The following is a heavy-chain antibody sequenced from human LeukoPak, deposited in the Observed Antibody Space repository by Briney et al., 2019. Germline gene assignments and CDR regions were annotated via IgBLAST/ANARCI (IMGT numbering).Heavy chain of an antibody. CDR3: ARARARLWGFDY. V-gene: IGHV4-34*01. CDR1: GGSFSGYY. D-gene: IGHD5-18*01. Sequence: SETLSLTCAVYGGSFSGYYWSWIRQPPGKGLEWIGEINHTGSTNYNPSLKSRVTISVNTSKNQFSLRLSSVTAADTSVYYCARARARLWGFDYWGQGTLVTVSS. CDR2: INHTGST. J-gene: IGHJ4*02.